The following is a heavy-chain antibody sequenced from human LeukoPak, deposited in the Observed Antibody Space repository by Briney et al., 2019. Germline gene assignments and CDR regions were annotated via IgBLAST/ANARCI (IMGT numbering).Heavy chain of an antibody. CDR2: ISSSSSYI. CDR3: AREPTTVTPFDY. CDR1: ELTLSDNY. V-gene: IGHV3-11*06. J-gene: IGHJ4*02. D-gene: IGHD4-17*01. Sequence: GGSLRLSCAASELTLSDNYMSWIRQAPGRGLEWVSSISSSSSYIYYADSVKGRFTISRDNAKNSLYLQMNSLRAEDTAVYYCAREPTTVTPFDYWGQGTLVTVSS.